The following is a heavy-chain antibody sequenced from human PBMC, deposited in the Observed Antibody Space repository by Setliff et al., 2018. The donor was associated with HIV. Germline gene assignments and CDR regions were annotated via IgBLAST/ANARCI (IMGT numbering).Heavy chain of an antibody. CDR2: MYTSGST. V-gene: IGHV4-61*09. CDR1: GGSISSGYYY. J-gene: IGHJ4*02. D-gene: IGHD3-9*01. Sequence: LSLTCTVSGGSISSGYYYWSWIRQPAGKGLEWIGHMYTSGSTNYNPSLKSRVTISVDTSKNQFSLKLSSVTAADTAVYYCARALTGYSPFDFWGQGTLVTVSS. CDR3: ARALTGYSPFDF.